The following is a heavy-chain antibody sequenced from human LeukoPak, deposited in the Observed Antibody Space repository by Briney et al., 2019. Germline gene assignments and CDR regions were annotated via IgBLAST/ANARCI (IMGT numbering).Heavy chain of an antibody. V-gene: IGHV3-30*02. CDR3: AKAHVLRYFDWLLNYYYYYYMDV. J-gene: IGHJ6*03. Sequence: GGSLRLSCAASGFTFSSYGMHWVRQAPGKGLEWVAFIRYDGSNKYYADSVKGRFTISRDNSKNTLYLQMNSLRAEDTAVYYCAKAHVLRYFDWLLNYYYYYYMDVWGKGTTVTISS. D-gene: IGHD3-9*01. CDR1: GFTFSSYG. CDR2: IRYDGSNK.